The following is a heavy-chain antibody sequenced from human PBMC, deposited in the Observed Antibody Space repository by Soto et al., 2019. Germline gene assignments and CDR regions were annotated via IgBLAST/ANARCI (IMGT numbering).Heavy chain of an antibody. CDR1: GCSISSYY. Sequence: SDTLSLTCTVSGCSISSYYWSWIRQPPGKGLEWIGCFYYSGSTNYNPSLKSRVTISVDTSKKQFSLKLSSVTAADTAVYYCARGGWKLFDYWGQGTLVTVS. CDR2: FYYSGST. CDR3: ARGGWKLFDY. D-gene: IGHD6-19*01. V-gene: IGHV4-59*07. J-gene: IGHJ4*02.